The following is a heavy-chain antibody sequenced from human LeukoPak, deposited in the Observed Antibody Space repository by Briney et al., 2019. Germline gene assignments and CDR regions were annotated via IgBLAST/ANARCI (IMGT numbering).Heavy chain of an antibody. D-gene: IGHD3-22*01. CDR3: ARDRSSGYYLPLDY. CDR2: ISAYNGNT. J-gene: IGHJ4*02. CDR1: GYTFIDYY. V-gene: IGHV1-18*04. Sequence: ASVKVSCKASGYTFIDYYIHWVRQAPGQGLEWMGWISAYNGNTNYAQKLQGRVTMTTDTSTSTAYMELRSLRSGDTAVYYCARDRSSGYYLPLDYWGQGILVTVSS.